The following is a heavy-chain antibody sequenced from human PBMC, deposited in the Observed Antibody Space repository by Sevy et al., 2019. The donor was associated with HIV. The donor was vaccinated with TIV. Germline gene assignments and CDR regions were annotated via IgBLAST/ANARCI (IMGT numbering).Heavy chain of an antibody. D-gene: IGHD6-13*01. CDR3: ARIAAAGTEGMGYYYYYMDV. V-gene: IGHV3-48*03. Sequence: LSLTCAASGFTFSSYEMNWVRQAPGKGLEWVSYISSSGSTIYYADSVKGRFTISRDNAKNSLYLQMNSLRAEDTAVYYCARIAAAGTEGMGYYYYYMDVWGKGTTVTVSS. CDR1: GFTFSSYE. CDR2: ISSSGSTI. J-gene: IGHJ6*03.